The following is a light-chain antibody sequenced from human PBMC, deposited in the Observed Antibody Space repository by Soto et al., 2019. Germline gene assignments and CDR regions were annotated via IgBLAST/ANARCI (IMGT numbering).Light chain of an antibody. J-gene: IGKJ2*01. CDR2: DAS. CDR3: QQRANWLYT. Sequence: EIVLTQSPATLSLSPGERATLSCRASQSVSNFLAWYQQKPGQAPRLLIYDASNRATGVPARFSGSGSGTDFTLTIGSLEPEDFVVYYCQQRANWLYTFGQGTKLEIK. V-gene: IGKV3-11*01. CDR1: QSVSNF.